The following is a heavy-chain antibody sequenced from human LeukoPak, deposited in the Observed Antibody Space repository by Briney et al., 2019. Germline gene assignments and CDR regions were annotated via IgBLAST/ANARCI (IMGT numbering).Heavy chain of an antibody. Sequence: SETLSLTCIVSGGAISSGSYYWGWIRQPPGKGLEWIGSMYYTGSTYNSPSLKSRVTISVDTSKNQFSLKLTSVTAADTAVYYCARHSGQEEMATLGWFDPWGQGTLVTVSS. V-gene: IGHV4-39*01. CDR1: GGAISSGSYY. D-gene: IGHD5-24*01. J-gene: IGHJ5*02. CDR3: ARHSGQEEMATLGWFDP. CDR2: MYYTGST.